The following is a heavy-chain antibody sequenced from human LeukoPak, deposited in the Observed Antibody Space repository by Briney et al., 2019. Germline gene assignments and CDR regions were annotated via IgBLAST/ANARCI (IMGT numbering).Heavy chain of an antibody. V-gene: IGHV4-59*08. Sequence: SETLSLTCTVSGGSISSYYWSWIRQPPGKGLEWIGYIYYSGSTNYNPSLKSRVTISVDTSKNQFSLKLSSVTAADTAVYYCARVQTVDDAFDIWGQGTMVTVSS. J-gene: IGHJ3*02. CDR2: IYYSGST. D-gene: IGHD1-1*01. CDR3: ARVQTVDDAFDI. CDR1: GGSISSYY.